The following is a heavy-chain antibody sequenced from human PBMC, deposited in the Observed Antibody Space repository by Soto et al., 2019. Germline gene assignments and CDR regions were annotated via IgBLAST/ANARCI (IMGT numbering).Heavy chain of an antibody. CDR1: GFTVSTDW. CDR3: VRENYYYGMDV. CDR2: IRSGGNT. Sequence: GGSLRLSCAAPGFTVSTDWMYWVRQAPGKGLEWVSVIRSGGNTYYADSVEGRFTISRDNSKNTVYLQMNSLRAEDTAVYYCVRENYYYGMDVWGQGTTVTVSS. J-gene: IGHJ6*02. V-gene: IGHV3-66*01.